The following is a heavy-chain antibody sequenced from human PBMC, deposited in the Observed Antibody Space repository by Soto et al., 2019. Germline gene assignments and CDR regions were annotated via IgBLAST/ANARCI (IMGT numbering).Heavy chain of an antibody. V-gene: IGHV3-23*01. CDR3: ANYPYPLYGDEEYFQH. CDR2: ISGSGGST. J-gene: IGHJ1*01. CDR1: GFTFSSYA. D-gene: IGHD4-17*01. Sequence: GESLKISCAASGFTFSSYAMSWVRQAPGKGLEWVSAISGSGGSTYYADSVKGRFTISRDNSKNTLYLQMNSLRAEDTAVYYCANYPYPLYGDEEYFQHWGQGTLVTVSS.